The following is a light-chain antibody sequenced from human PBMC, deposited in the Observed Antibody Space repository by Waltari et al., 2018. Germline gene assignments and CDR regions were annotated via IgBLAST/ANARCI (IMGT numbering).Light chain of an antibody. CDR3: QQYGSSPWT. CDR2: GVS. Sequence: IVLTQSPGTLSLSPGERATLSCRASETVPAGYLAWYQQKPGQSPRFLIYGVSNRATDIPDRFSGSESGTDFTLTVSRLEPEDFAVYYCQQYGSSPWTFGQGTRVEI. V-gene: IGKV3-20*01. CDR1: ETVPAGY. J-gene: IGKJ1*01.